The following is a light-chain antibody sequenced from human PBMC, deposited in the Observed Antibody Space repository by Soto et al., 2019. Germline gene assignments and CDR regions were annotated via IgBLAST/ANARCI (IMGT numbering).Light chain of an antibody. V-gene: IGKV1-5*03. J-gene: IGKJ1*01. CDR3: QHYYLPRT. Sequence: GDRLTITFPASRSISNLLAWYQKKPGKGPHVLISEVSTLKSGVPSRFSGSAAGTEFPLTISSLPPDDFATYYRQHYYLPRTLGQGTKVDIK. CDR1: RSISNL. CDR2: EVS.